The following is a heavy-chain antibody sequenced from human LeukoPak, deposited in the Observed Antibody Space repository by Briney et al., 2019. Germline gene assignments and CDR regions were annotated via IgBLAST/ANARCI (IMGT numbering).Heavy chain of an antibody. D-gene: IGHD3-22*01. V-gene: IGHV1-2*02. CDR3: ARNYDSSGYVIDY. CDR2: INPNSGGT. CDR1: GYTFTGYY. Sequence: ASVRVSCKASGYTFTGYYMHWVRQAPGQGLEWMGWINPNSGGTNYAQKFQGRVTMTRDTSISTAYMELSRLRSDDTAVYYCARNYDSSGYVIDYWGQGTLVTVSS. J-gene: IGHJ4*02.